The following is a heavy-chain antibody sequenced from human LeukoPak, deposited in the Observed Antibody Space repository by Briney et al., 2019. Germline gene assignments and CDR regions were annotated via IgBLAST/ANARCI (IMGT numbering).Heavy chain of an antibody. D-gene: IGHD6-19*01. CDR3: ARDAKQWLDARTFDY. Sequence: SETLSLTCTVSGGSISNYYWSWIRQPAGKGLEWIGRIYTSGSTNYNPSLKSRVTMSVDTSKNQFSLKLSSVTAADTAVYYCARDAKQWLDARTFDYWGQGTLVTVSS. J-gene: IGHJ4*02. CDR1: GGSISNYY. CDR2: IYTSGST. V-gene: IGHV4-4*07.